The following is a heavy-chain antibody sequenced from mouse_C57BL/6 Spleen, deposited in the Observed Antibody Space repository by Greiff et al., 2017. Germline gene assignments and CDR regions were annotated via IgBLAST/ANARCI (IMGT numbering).Heavy chain of an antibody. J-gene: IGHJ2*01. Sequence: EVKLVESGGGLVKPGGSLKLSCAASGFTFSSYAMSWVRQTPEKRLEWVATISDGGSYTYYPDNVKGRFTISRDNAKNNLYLQMSHLKAEDTAMCYCARGITTFGCWGQGATLSVSS. CDR1: GFTFSSYA. CDR3: ARGITTFGC. D-gene: IGHD1-1*01. CDR2: ISDGGSYT. V-gene: IGHV5-4*03.